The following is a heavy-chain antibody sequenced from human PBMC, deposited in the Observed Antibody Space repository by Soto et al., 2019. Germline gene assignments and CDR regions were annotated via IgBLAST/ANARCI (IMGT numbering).Heavy chain of an antibody. CDR1: GDSISSYY. Sequence: SETLSLTCTVSGDSISSYYWSWIRQPPGKGLEWIGYIYDSGSTNYNPSLKSRVTISVDTSKNQFSLKLTSVTAADTAVYYCAAPPRYWGQGTLVTVSS. J-gene: IGHJ4*02. V-gene: IGHV4-59*01. D-gene: IGHD6-6*01. CDR2: IYDSGST. CDR3: AAPPRY.